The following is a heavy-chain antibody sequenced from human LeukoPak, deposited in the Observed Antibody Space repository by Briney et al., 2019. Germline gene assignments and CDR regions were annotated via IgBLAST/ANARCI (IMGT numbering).Heavy chain of an antibody. CDR1: GFTFSSYA. J-gene: IGHJ4*02. CDR2: ISGSGGST. Sequence: GGSLRLSCAASGFTFSSYAMSWVRQAPGKGLEWVSAISGSGGSTYYADSVKGRFTISRDNSKNTLYLQMNSLRAEDTAVYYCTKDRQSIVVGEFEYWGQGTLVTVSS. V-gene: IGHV3-23*01. CDR3: TKDRQSIVVGEFEY. D-gene: IGHD3-22*01.